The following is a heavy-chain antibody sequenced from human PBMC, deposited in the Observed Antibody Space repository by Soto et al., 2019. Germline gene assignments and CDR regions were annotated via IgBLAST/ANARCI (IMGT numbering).Heavy chain of an antibody. V-gene: IGHV1-18*04. CDR2: ISAYNGNT. CDR1: GYNVMLYG. CDR3: AGVRDLEILGWFEP. Sequence: ASVKVASTSSGYNVMLYGVNWLRKAPGQGLEWMGWISAYNGNTNYAQKLQGRVTMTTDTSTSTAYMELRSLRSDDTAVYYCAGVRDLEILGWFEPLGQGNLGT. D-gene: IGHD1-1*01. J-gene: IGHJ5*02.